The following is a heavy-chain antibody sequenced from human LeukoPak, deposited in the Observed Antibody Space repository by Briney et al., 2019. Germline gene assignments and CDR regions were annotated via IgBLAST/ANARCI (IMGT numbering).Heavy chain of an antibody. CDR3: ARVTGYMIEDYFDY. CDR1: GGSISSYY. D-gene: IGHD3-22*01. CDR2: IYYSVST. Sequence: PSETLSLTCTVSGGSISSYYWSWIRQPPGKGLEWIGYIYYSVSTNYNPSLNSRVTISVETSKNQFSLKLSSVTAADTAVYYCARVTGYMIEDYFDYWGQGTLVTVSS. V-gene: IGHV4-59*01. J-gene: IGHJ4*02.